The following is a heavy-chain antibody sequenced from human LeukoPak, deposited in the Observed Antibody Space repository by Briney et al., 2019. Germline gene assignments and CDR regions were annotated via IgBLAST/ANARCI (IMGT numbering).Heavy chain of an antibody. CDR3: AKDRKPITIFGVVQPFDY. CDR1: GFTFSNYA. CDR2: ISGSGGST. V-gene: IGHV3-23*01. Sequence: PGGSLRLSCSASGFTFSNYAMSWVRQAPGKGLEWVSAISGSGGSTYYADSVKGRFTISRDNSENTLYLQMNSLRAEDTAVYYCAKDRKPITIFGVVQPFDYWGQGTLVTVSS. D-gene: IGHD3-3*01. J-gene: IGHJ4*02.